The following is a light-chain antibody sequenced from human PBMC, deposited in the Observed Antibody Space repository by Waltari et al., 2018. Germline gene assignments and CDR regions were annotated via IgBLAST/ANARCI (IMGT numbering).Light chain of an antibody. CDR3: QQYMTNSWT. V-gene: IGKV1-5*03. CDR1: QSLINR. CDR2: KAS. J-gene: IGKJ1*01. Sequence: DIQMTQSPSTLSASVGDRVTLTCRASQSLINRLAWFQQKPGKAPKLLIYKASNLESGVPSRFSGSGSGTEFTLTISSLQPDDFATYYCQQYMTNSWTFGQGTRVEVK.